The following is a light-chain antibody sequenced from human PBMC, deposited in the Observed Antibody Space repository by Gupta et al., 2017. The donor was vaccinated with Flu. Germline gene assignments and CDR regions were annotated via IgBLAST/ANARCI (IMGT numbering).Light chain of an antibody. V-gene: IGKV3-15*01. CDR1: QNVNSH. Sequence: EIVMTQSPATLSVSPGERATLSCRASQNVNSHLAWYQQKPGQAPRLLIYGASNRATSIPARFSGSGSGTDFTLTISSLQSEDFAVYYCQQYDSWPPDTFGQGTKVEIK. CDR2: GAS. J-gene: IGKJ1*01. CDR3: QQYDSWPPDT.